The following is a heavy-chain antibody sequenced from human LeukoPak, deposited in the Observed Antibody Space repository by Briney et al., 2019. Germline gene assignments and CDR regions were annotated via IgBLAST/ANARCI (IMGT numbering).Heavy chain of an antibody. D-gene: IGHD3-10*01. V-gene: IGHV1-24*01. Sequence: ASVKVSRKVSGYTLTELSMHWVRQAPGKGLEWMGGFDPEDGETIYAQKFQGRVNMTEDTSTDTAYMELSSLRSEDTAVYYCATITMVRGGHDYWGQGTLVTVSS. CDR3: ATITMVRGGHDY. J-gene: IGHJ4*02. CDR2: FDPEDGET. CDR1: GYTLTELS.